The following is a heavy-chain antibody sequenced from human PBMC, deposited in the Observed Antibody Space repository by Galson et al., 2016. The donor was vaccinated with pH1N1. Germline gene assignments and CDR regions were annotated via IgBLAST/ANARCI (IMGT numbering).Heavy chain of an antibody. CDR3: IRDLGRLRDF. V-gene: IGHV1-46*03. Sequence: SVKVSCKASGYTFTKEYIHWVRQAPGQGLEWMGVIDPSNGGTTYSQKLQGLVTMTRDTSTSTVYMELRGLKSEDTAVYYCIRDLGRLRDFWGQGTLVTVSS. D-gene: IGHD7-27*01. CDR1: GYTFTKEY. J-gene: IGHJ4*02. CDR2: IDPSNGGT.